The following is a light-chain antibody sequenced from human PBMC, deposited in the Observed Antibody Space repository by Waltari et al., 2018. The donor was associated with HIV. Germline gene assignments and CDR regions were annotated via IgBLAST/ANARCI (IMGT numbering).Light chain of an antibody. J-gene: IGLJ1*01. Sequence: QSALTQPASVSGSPGQSITISCPGTSSDVGGYNYVSWYQQHPGKAPKLLIYEVSIRPSVVSNRVSGSKSGNTASLTISGLQAEDEADYYCNSYTSSTTRVFGTGTKVTVL. CDR3: NSYTSSTTRV. CDR1: SSDVGGYNY. V-gene: IGLV2-14*01. CDR2: EVS.